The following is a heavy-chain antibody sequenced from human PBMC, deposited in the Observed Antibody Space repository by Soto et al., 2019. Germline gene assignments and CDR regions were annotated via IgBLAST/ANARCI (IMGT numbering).Heavy chain of an antibody. J-gene: IGHJ5*02. V-gene: IGHV1-69*13. D-gene: IGHD4-17*01. CDR3: AFVQVYGDYSRIVP. Sequence: SVKVSCKASGGTFSSYAISWVRQAPGQGLEWMGGIIPIFGTANYAQKFQGRVTITADESTSTAYMELSSLRAEERAGYCCAFVQVYGDYSRIVPCCQRTLVTGS. CDR1: GGTFSSYA. CDR2: IIPIFGTA.